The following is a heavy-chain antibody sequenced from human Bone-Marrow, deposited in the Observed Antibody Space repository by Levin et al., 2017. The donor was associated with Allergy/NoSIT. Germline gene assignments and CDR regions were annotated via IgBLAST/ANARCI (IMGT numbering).Heavy chain of an antibody. D-gene: IGHD3-16*02. CDR3: TRALRY. V-gene: IGHV3-48*03. J-gene: IGHJ4*02. CDR2: IRSASGSSI. CDR1: GFVFSTSE. Sequence: SCAASGFVFSTSEMNWVRQAPGKGLEWVSYIRSASGSSIYYADSVRGRFTISRDNARNSLYLEMNNLSPEDTGIYYCTRALRYWGQGTLVTVSS.